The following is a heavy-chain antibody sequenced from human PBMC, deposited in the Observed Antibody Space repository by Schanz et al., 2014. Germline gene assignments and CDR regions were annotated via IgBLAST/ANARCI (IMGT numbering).Heavy chain of an antibody. J-gene: IGHJ6*02. CDR3: ARDVGLASWMDV. CDR1: AYTFTSYG. Sequence: QVQLVQSGAEVKKPGASVKVSCNSSAYTFTSYGFSWVRQAPGQGLEWMGWISAYNGNTNYARNLQGRVTLTIDTSTYTAYMELRSLTSDDTAVYYCARDVGLASWMDVWGQGTTVTVSS. V-gene: IGHV1-18*01. CDR2: ISAYNGNT. D-gene: IGHD6-19*01.